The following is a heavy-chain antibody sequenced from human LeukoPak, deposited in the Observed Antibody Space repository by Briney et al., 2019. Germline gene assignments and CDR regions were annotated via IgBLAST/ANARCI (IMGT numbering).Heavy chain of an antibody. CDR2: IYSGGST. CDR1: GFTVSSNY. J-gene: IGHJ4*02. D-gene: IGHD3-3*01. V-gene: IGHV3-53*05. CDR3: AKMSELRFLEWSIDY. Sequence: PGGSLRLSCAASGFTVSSNYMSWVRQAPGKGLEWVSVIYSGGSTYYADSVKGRFTISRDNSKNTLYLQMNSLRAEDTAVYYCAKMSELRFLEWSIDYWGQGTLVTVSS.